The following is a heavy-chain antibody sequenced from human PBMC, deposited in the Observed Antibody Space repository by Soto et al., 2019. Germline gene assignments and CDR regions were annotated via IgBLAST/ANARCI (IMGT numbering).Heavy chain of an antibody. CDR2: VNPIVSMS. Sequence: QVQLVQSGAEVKRPGSSVKVSCKASGDTFNFYSINWVRQAPGLGLEWMGRVNPIVSMSNYAQKFQGRVTMTEDTSTSTAYMELSSVISEDTAISYCASSYGSGYRAFDYWGQGALVTVSS. D-gene: IGHD2-15*01. V-gene: IGHV1-69*02. CDR1: GDTFNFYS. J-gene: IGHJ4*02. CDR3: ASSYGSGYRAFDY.